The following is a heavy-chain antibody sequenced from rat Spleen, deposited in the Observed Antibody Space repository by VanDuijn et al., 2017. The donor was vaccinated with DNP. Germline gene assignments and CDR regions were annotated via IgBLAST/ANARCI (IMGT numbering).Heavy chain of an antibody. CDR3: AVGTHWYFDF. Sequence: QVQLKESGPGLVQPSQTLSLTCTVSGFSLTSNSVHWVRQPPGKGLEWMGGIWGDGSTDYNSALKSRLSISRDTSKSQVFLKMNSLQTDDTAIYFWAVGTHWYFDFWGPGTMVTVSS. D-gene: IGHD1-11*01. CDR1: GFSLTSNS. CDR2: IWGDGST. V-gene: IGHV2-1*01. J-gene: IGHJ1*01.